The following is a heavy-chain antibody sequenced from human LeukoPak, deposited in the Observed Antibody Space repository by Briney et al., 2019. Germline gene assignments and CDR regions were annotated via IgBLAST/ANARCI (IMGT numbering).Heavy chain of an antibody. CDR3: ASSKTVTTLDY. J-gene: IGHJ4*02. D-gene: IGHD4-17*01. Sequence: PSETLSLTCIVSGGSISSYYWSWIRQPPGKGLEWIGSIYHSGSTYYNPSLKSRVTISVDTSKNQFSLKLSSVTAADTAVYYCASSKTVTTLDYWGQGTLVTVSS. V-gene: IGHV4-59*08. CDR2: IYHSGST. CDR1: GGSISSYY.